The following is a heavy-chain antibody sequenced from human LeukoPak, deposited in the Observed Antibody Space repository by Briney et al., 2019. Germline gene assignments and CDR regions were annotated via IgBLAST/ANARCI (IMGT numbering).Heavy chain of an antibody. CDR2: ISFDETNK. CDR1: RFSFSKYA. V-gene: IGHV3-30-3*01. Sequence: PGGSLRLSCAASRFSFSKYAMHWVRQAPGKGLEWVAVISFDETNKYYADSVKGRFTISRDNSNNTLFLQMNSVKTEDTAVYLCARMKVIKGASLDYWGQGSLVTVSS. CDR3: ARMKVIKGASLDY. D-gene: IGHD2-21*01. J-gene: IGHJ4*02.